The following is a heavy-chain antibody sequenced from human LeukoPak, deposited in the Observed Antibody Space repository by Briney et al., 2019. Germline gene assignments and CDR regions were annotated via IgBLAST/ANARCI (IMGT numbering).Heavy chain of an antibody. Sequence: GGSLRLSCVASGFTFSTSAMSWVRQAPGKGLEWVSVLYSGGNTYYADSVKGRFTISRDIFKNMLYLQMNSLRVEDTAVYYCARETRSSPRAFDHWGQGTLVAVSS. CDR2: LYSGGNT. CDR1: GFTFSTSA. D-gene: IGHD6-6*01. V-gene: IGHV3-66*02. J-gene: IGHJ4*02. CDR3: ARETRSSPRAFDH.